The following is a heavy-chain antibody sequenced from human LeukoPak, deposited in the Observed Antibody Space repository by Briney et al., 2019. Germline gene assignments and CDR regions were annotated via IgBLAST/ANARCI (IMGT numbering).Heavy chain of an antibody. D-gene: IGHD6-13*01. CDR2: IYTSGST. V-gene: IGHV4-61*02. J-gene: IGHJ5*02. CDR1: GGSISSGSYY. CDR3: ARARIPPIAAAGTTFQNWFDP. Sequence: SETLSLTCTVSGGSISSGSYYWSWIRQPARKGLEWIGRIYTSGSTNYNPSLKSRVTISVDTSKNQFSLKLSSVTAADTAVYYCARARIPPIAAAGTTFQNWFDPWGQGTLVTVSS.